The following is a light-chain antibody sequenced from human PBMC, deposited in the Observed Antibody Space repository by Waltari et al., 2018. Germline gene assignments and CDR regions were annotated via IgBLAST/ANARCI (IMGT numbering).Light chain of an antibody. CDR1: WSNIGAGKD. J-gene: IGLJ2*01. CDR3: QSYDTSLGVV. Sequence: QSVLTQPPSVSGAPGQRVTISCTGSWSNIGAGKDVHWYQQLPGKAPTLLVYGVNTRPPGVPDRFFGSKSGTSASLAIPGLQPEDEADYYCQSYDTSLGVVFGGGTKLTVL. CDR2: GVN. V-gene: IGLV1-40*01.